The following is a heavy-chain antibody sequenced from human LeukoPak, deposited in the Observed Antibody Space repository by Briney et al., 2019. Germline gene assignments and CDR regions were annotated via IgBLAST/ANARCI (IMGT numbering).Heavy chain of an antibody. Sequence: GGSLRLSCAASGFTFSSYGMHWVRQAPGKGLEWVAVISYDGSNKYYADSVKGRFTISRDNSKNTLYLQMNSLRAVDTAVYYCARGNSTWIQLWLLDYWGQGTLVTVSS. CDR2: ISYDGSNK. D-gene: IGHD5-18*01. J-gene: IGHJ4*02. CDR3: ARGNSTWIQLWLLDY. V-gene: IGHV3-30*03. CDR1: GFTFSSYG.